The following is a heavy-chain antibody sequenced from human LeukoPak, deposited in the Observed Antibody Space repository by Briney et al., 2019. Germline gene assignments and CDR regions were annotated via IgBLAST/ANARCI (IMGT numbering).Heavy chain of an antibody. D-gene: IGHD6-19*01. CDR3: ALRGDSSWDAFDI. J-gene: IGHJ3*02. Sequence: PRGSLRLSCAASGFTFSSYWMSWVRQAPGKGLEWVANIKQDGSEKYYVDSVKGRFTISRDNAKNSLYLQMNSLRAEDTAVYYCALRGDSSWDAFDIWGQGTMVTASS. CDR1: GFTFSSYW. V-gene: IGHV3-7*01. CDR2: IKQDGSEK.